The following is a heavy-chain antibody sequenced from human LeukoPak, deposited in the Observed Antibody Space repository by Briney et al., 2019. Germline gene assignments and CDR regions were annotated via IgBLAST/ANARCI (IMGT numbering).Heavy chain of an antibody. J-gene: IGHJ4*02. CDR2: ISGSGGST. CDR3: XXXXXXXXXLPAYGYFDY. V-gene: IGHV3-23*01. Sequence: QSGGSLRLSCAASGFTFSSYAMSWVRQAPGKGLEWVSAISGSGGSTYYADSVKGRLTISRDNSKNTLYLQMNSLRAEDTAVYYXXXXXXXXXXLPAYGYFDYWGQGTLVTVSS. D-gene: IGHD5-18*01. CDR1: GFTFSSYA.